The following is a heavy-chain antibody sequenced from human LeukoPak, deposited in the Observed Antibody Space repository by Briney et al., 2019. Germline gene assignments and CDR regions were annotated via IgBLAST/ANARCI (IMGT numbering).Heavy chain of an antibody. D-gene: IGHD7-27*01. CDR2: ISGSGGST. CDR1: GFTFSSYA. V-gene: IGHV3-23*01. J-gene: IGHJ2*01. Sequence: GGSLRLSCAASGFTFSSYAMSWVRQAPGKGLEWVSAISGSGGSTYYADSVKGRFTISRDISKNTLYLQMNDLGAEDTALYYCARGLSGVSSWYFDLWGRGTLVSVSS. CDR3: ARGLSGVSSWYFDL.